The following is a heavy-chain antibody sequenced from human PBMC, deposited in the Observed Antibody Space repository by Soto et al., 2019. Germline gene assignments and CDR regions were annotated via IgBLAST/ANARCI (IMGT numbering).Heavy chain of an antibody. CDR2: IDPSGGST. CDR3: ARDLTGGPTYYDFWSGYSPVDY. CDR1: GYNFTSYY. J-gene: IGHJ4*02. D-gene: IGHD3-3*01. V-gene: IGHV1-46*03. Sequence: QVPLVQSGAEVKKPGASVKVSCKASGYNFTSYYMHWVRQAPGQGLEWMGIIDPSGGSTSYAQKFQGRVSMTRDTSTSTVYMDLSSLRSEDTAVYYCARDLTGGPTYYDFWSGYSPVDYWGLGTLVTVSS.